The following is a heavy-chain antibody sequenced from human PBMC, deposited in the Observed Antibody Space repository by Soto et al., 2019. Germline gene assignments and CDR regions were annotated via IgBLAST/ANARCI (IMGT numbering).Heavy chain of an antibody. V-gene: IGHV4-34*01. CDR2: INHSGST. CDR3: ARGGFSKILDY. D-gene: IGHD3-3*02. CDR1: GGSFSGYY. J-gene: IGHJ4*02. Sequence: QVQLQQWGAGLLKPSETLSLTCAVYGGSFSGYYWSWIRQPPGKGLEWIGEINHSGSTNYNPSLKSRVTISVDTSKNQFSLKLSSVTAADTAAYYCARGGFSKILDYWGQGTLVTVSS.